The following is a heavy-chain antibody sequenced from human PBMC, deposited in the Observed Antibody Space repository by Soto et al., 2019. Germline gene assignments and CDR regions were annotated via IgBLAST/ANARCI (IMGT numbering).Heavy chain of an antibody. CDR3: ARALSSAAGLYFDY. CDR2: IHTTENT. J-gene: IGHJ4*02. V-gene: IGHV4-4*07. CDR1: GDSISSYY. D-gene: IGHD6-13*01. Sequence: QVQLQESGPGLVKPSETLSLTCTVSGDSISSYYWSWIRQPAGKGMEWIGRIHTTENTNYNPSLKRRVTMSIDTSNNQFTLKLTSLTAADTAVYYCARALSSAAGLYFDYWGQGTRVTVSS.